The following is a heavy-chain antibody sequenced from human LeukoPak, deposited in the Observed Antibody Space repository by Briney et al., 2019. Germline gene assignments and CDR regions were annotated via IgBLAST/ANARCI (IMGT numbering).Heavy chain of an antibody. Sequence: GGSLRLSCAASGFTFSTYSMSWVRQAPGKGLEWVSDISGSGSSTYYAGSVKGRFTVSRDNSKNTPYLQMSSLSADDTAVYYCGKGPRQKLVTRFDNWGQGTLVTVSS. CDR1: GFTFSTYS. CDR2: ISGSGSST. J-gene: IGHJ4*02. V-gene: IGHV3-23*01. CDR3: GKGPRQKLVTRFDN. D-gene: IGHD6-13*01.